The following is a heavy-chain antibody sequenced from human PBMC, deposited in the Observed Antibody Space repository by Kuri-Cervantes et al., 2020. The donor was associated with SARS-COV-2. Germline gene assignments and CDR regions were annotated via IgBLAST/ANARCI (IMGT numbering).Heavy chain of an antibody. Sequence: GESLKISCVASGFIFSGYWMSWVRQAPGKGLECVANIKPDGSEKYYVDSVKGRFTISRDNARNSLYLQMSSLRAEDTAVYYCARDLGYDYVWGSYRYRYYYGMDVWGQGTTVTVSS. J-gene: IGHJ6*02. D-gene: IGHD3-16*02. V-gene: IGHV3-7*01. CDR3: ARDLGYDYVWGSYRYRYYYGMDV. CDR2: IKPDGSEK. CDR1: GFIFSGYW.